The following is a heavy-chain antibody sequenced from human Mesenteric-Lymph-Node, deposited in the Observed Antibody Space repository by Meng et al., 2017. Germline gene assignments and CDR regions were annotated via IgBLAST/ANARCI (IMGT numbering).Heavy chain of an antibody. CDR2: VYPGDSDT. CDR3: ARQISTSYYYYDY. D-gene: IGHD3-16*01. J-gene: IGHJ4*02. V-gene: IGHV5-51*01. CDR1: GYSFTNYW. Sequence: GESLKISCQGSGYSFTNYWIGWVRQTPGKGLEWMGIVYPGDSDTRYSPSFQGQVTISADKSTSVAYLQWSSLKASDTAMYYCARQISTSYYYYDYWGQGTLVTGSS.